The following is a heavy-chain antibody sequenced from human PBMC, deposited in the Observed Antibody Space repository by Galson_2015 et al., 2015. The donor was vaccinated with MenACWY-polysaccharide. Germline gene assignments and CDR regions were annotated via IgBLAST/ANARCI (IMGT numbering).Heavy chain of an antibody. CDR1: GYSFTGYW. CDR3: AKAYIAVVPDAAYDC. J-gene: IGHJ4*02. CDR2: IYPGDSDT. Sequence: QSGAEVKKPGESLKISCEGSGYSFTGYWIAWVRQMPGKGLEWMGIIYPGDSDTRYSPSFQGQVTISRDNSKNTLYLQMDSLRAEDTAIYYCAKAYIAVVPDAAYDCWGQGALVTVSS. D-gene: IGHD2-2*01. V-gene: IGHV5-51*01.